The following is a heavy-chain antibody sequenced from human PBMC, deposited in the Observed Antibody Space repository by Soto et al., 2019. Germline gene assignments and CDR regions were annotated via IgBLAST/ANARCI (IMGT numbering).Heavy chain of an antibody. CDR1: GDSVSNINFY. J-gene: IGHJ6*02. CDR3: ATEFSGNYYYKYDIVV. Sequence: SETLSLTCTVSGDSVSNINFYWSWIRQSPGKSLEWIGFINYNGNTNYNPSLRSRVTISLNTSKNQFSLTLRYVTAADTARYFCATEFSGNYYYKYDIVVWGQGAALTVSS. V-gene: IGHV4-61*01. CDR2: INYNGNT.